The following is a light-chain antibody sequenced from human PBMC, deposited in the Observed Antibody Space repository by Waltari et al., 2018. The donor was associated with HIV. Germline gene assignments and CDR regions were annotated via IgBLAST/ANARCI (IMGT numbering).Light chain of an antibody. CDR2: LGS. V-gene: IGKV2-28*01. CDR3: METLQTPRLT. J-gene: IGKJ4*01. CDR1: QSLLHTNGYNY. Sequence: DIVLTQSPLSLPVTPGEPASISCRSSQSLLHTNGYNYLDWYLQKRGQSPQLLIYLGSNRASGGPDRFSGSGSGTDFTLKISRVEAEDVGVYYCMETLQTPRLTFGGGTKVEIK.